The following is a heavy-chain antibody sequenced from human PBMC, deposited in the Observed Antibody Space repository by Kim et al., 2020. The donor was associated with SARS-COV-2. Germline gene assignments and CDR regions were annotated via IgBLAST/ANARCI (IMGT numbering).Heavy chain of an antibody. CDR2: IYYSGAT. CDR3: STSAYSAYADY. V-gene: IGHV4-59*08. Sequence: SETLSLTCNVSGASISRDYWSWIRQPPGKGLEWIGDIYYSGATDYNPSPRGRGTISGDTTKNQFSLKMTSVTAADTTVYYCSTSAYSAYADYWGQGLLVT. CDR1: GASISRDY. J-gene: IGHJ4*02. D-gene: IGHD5-18*01.